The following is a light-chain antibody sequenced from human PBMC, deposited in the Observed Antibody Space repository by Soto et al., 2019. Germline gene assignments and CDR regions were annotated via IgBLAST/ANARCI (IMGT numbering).Light chain of an antibody. CDR1: QSVSSY. CDR2: DAS. J-gene: IGKJ4*01. V-gene: IGKV3-11*01. Sequence: DIVLTQSPATLSLSPRERATLSCRASQSVSSYLAWYQQKPGQAPRLLIYDASNRATGIPARFSGSGSGTDFTLTISSLEPEDFAVYSCQQRSNWLTFGGGTKVEIK. CDR3: QQRSNWLT.